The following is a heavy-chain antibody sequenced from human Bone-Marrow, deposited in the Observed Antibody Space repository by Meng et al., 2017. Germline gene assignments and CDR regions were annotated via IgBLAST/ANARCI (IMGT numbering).Heavy chain of an antibody. D-gene: IGHD2-15*01. Sequence: SETLSLTCAVSGYSISSGYYWGWIRQPPGKGLEWIGSIYYSGSTYYNPSLKSRVTISVDTSKNQFSLKLSSVTAADTAVYYCARDLPAYCSGGSCYPNWFDPWGQGTLVTVSS. V-gene: IGHV4-38-2*02. CDR1: GYSISSGYY. J-gene: IGHJ5*02. CDR3: ARDLPAYCSGGSCYPNWFDP. CDR2: IYYSGST.